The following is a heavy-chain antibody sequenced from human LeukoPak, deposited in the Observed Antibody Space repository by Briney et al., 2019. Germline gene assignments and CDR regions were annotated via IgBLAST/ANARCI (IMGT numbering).Heavy chain of an antibody. D-gene: IGHD3-10*01. V-gene: IGHV1-2*02. Sequence: ASVKVSCKASGYTFTGYYMHWVRQAPGQGPEWMGWINPNSGGTNYAQKFQGRVTMTRDTSISTAYMELSRLRSDDTAVYYCARDSNPELWFGEGENYFDYWGQGTLVTVSS. J-gene: IGHJ4*02. CDR1: GYTFTGYY. CDR2: INPNSGGT. CDR3: ARDSNPELWFGEGENYFDY.